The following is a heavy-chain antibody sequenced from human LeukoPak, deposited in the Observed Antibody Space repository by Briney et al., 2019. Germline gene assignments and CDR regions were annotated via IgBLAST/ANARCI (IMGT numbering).Heavy chain of an antibody. Sequence: GGSLRLSCAVCGFTFSSYGMHWVRQAPGKGLEWVSSISSSSSYIYYADSVKGRFTISRDNAKNSLYLQMNSLRAEDTAVYYCARDYYYDSSGYYFGPDAFDIWGQGTMVTVSS. CDR3: ARDYYYDSSGYYFGPDAFDI. V-gene: IGHV3-21*01. J-gene: IGHJ3*02. D-gene: IGHD3-22*01. CDR1: GFTFSSYG. CDR2: ISSSSSYI.